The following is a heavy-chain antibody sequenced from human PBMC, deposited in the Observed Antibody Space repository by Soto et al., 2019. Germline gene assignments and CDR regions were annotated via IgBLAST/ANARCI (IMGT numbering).Heavy chain of an antibody. D-gene: IGHD5-12*01. V-gene: IGHV1-2*02. CDR3: ARKGSGSEYPQYFYYGMEV. CDR2: INPNSGVA. J-gene: IGHJ6*02. Sequence: VELVQSGAEVEKPGAAVRISCKTSGYTFTAYYIHWVRQAPGQGLEWMGWINPNSGVANYAQNLQGRVTMTRDTSISTVYMELTKMRSEDPTIYYCARKGSGSEYPQYFYYGMEVWGQGTTAAASS. CDR1: GYTFTAYY.